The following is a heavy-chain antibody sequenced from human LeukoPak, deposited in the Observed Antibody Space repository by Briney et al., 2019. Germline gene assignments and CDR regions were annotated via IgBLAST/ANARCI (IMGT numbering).Heavy chain of an antibody. CDR2: ISAYNGNT. CDR3: ARDLDSSGSEYYFDY. Sequence: ASVKVSCKASGYTFTSYGISWVRQAPGQGLEWMGWISAYNGNTNYAQKLQGRVTMTTDTSTSTAYMELSRLRSDDTAVYYCARDLDSSGSEYYFDYWGQGTLVTVSS. D-gene: IGHD6-19*01. CDR1: GYTFTSYG. V-gene: IGHV1-18*01. J-gene: IGHJ4*02.